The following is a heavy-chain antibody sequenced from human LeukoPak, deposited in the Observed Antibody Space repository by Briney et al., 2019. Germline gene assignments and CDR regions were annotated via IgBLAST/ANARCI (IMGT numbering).Heavy chain of an antibody. CDR1: GFTFSNAW. J-gene: IGHJ4*02. CDR2: IKSKTDGGTA. Sequence: GGSLRLSCAASGFTFSNAWMSWVRQAPGKGLEWVGRIKSKTDGGTADYAAPVKGRFTISRDDSKNTLYLQMNSLKTEDTAVYYCTTVDDYVWGSYRYYFDYWGQGTLVTVSS. D-gene: IGHD3-16*02. CDR3: TTVDDYVWGSYRYYFDY. V-gene: IGHV3-15*01.